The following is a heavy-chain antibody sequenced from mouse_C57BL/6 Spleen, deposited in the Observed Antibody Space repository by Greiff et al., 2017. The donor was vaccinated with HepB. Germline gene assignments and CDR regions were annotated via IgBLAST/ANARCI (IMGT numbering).Heavy chain of an antibody. J-gene: IGHJ2*01. Sequence: VQLQQPGAELVRPGSSVKLSCKASGYTFTSYWMHWVKQRPIQGLEWIGNIDPSDSETHYNQKFKDKATLTVDNSSSTAYMTRSSLTSEDSAVYYCARWAGYYGSSDFDYWGQGTTLTVSS. D-gene: IGHD1-1*01. CDR1: GYTFTSYW. CDR3: ARWAGYYGSSDFDY. V-gene: IGHV1-52*01. CDR2: IDPSDSET.